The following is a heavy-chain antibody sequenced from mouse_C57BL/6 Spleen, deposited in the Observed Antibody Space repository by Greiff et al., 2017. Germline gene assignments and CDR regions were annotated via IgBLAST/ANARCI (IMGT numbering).Heavy chain of an antibody. CDR1: GYTFTSYG. Sequence: VLLQQSGAELARPGASVKLSCKASGYTFTSYGISWVKQRTGQGLEWIGEIYPRSGYTYYNEKFKGKVTLTADKSSSTAYMELRSLTSEDSAVYFCATDEYDAWFAYWGQGTLVTVSA. CDR2: IYPRSGYT. D-gene: IGHD2-4*01. V-gene: IGHV1-81*01. J-gene: IGHJ3*01. CDR3: ATDEYDAWFAY.